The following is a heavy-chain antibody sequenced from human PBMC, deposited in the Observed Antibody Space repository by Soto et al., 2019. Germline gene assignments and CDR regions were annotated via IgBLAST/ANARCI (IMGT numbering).Heavy chain of an antibody. CDR1: GGSISSSSYY. V-gene: IGHV4-39*01. CDR3: ARHPDSDSAWYPLNYYCGIDG. CDR2: IYYSGST. Sequence: SETLSLTCTVSGGSISSSSYYWGWIRQPPGKGLEWIGSIYYSGSTYYNLSLKSRVTISVDTSKNQFSLKLSSVTAADTAEYYCARHPDSDSAWYPLNYYCGIDGRGQGTTVTVSS. D-gene: IGHD6-19*01. J-gene: IGHJ6*02.